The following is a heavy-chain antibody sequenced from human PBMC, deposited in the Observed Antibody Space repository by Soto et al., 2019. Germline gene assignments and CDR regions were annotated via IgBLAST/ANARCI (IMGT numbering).Heavy chain of an antibody. D-gene: IGHD3-16*01. CDR2: ISGYTGDT. CDR3: AIDPVAIMGGKYYIYGLDV. Sequence: GASVKVSCKASGYIFTNYGITWVRQVPGHGLEWLGWISGYTGDTNVGQKVQDRVTMTTDTSTTTAYMELSRLRPDDSAVYYCAIDPVAIMGGKYYIYGLDVWGQGTMVTVSS. CDR1: GYIFTNYG. J-gene: IGHJ6*02. V-gene: IGHV1-18*04.